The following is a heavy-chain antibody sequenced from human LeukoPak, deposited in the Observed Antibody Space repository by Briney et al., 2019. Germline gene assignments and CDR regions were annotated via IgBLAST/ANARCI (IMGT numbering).Heavy chain of an antibody. D-gene: IGHD6-19*01. CDR1: GYTFTGYY. CDR3: ARSEQFPYYMDV. CDR2: IYRNSGGT. V-gene: IGHV1-2*02. Sequence: AASVKVSCKASGYTFTGYYMHWVRQAPGQGLEWMGWIYRNSGGTNYAQKFQGRVTMTRDTSISTAYMELSRLRSDDTAVYYCARSEQFPYYMDVWGKGTTVTVSS. J-gene: IGHJ6*03.